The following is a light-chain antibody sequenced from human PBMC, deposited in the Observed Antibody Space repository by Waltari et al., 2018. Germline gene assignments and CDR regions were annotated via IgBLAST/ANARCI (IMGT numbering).Light chain of an antibody. CDR3: CSYSGSGSFPYV. CDR1: SNNIGFYDL. V-gene: IGLV2-23*02. J-gene: IGLJ1*01. CDR2: DVI. Sequence: QSALTQPASVSGSPGQSITISCTGSSNNIGFYDLVSWYQQHPGKAPKLIIFDVIKRPPGFSDRFSGSKSGNTASLTISGLQTEDDADYYCCSYSGSGSFPYVFGPGTRVAVL.